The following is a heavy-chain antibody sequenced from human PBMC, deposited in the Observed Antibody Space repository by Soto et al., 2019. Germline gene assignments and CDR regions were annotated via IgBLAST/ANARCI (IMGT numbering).Heavy chain of an antibody. V-gene: IGHV1-3*04. CDR2: INTGNGNT. J-gene: IGHJ6*02. CDR3: ARGERLYSDYYGMDV. Sequence: QVQLVQSGAEVEKPGASVKVSCKASGYNFTTYAMLWVRQAPGQRPEWMGWINTGNGNTKYSPKFQGRVTITRDTSASTAYMELSSLKSEDTAVYYCARGERLYSDYYGMDVWGQGSTVTVS. D-gene: IGHD3-3*01. CDR1: GYNFTTYA.